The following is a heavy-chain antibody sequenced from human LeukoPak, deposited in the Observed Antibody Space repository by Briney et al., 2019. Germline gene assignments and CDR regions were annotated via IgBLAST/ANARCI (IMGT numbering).Heavy chain of an antibody. CDR3: ASETYCSSTSCYLQRGYFDY. J-gene: IGHJ4*02. Sequence: SVKVSCTASGGTFSSYAISWVRQAPGQGLEWMGRIIPILGIANYAQKFQGRVTITADKSTSTAYMELSSLRSEDTAVYYCASETYCSSTSCYLQRGYFDYWGQGTLVTVSS. V-gene: IGHV1-69*04. CDR2: IIPILGIA. CDR1: GGTFSSYA. D-gene: IGHD2-2*01.